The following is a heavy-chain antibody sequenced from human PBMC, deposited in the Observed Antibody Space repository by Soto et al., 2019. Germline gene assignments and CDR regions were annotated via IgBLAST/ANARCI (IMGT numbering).Heavy chain of an antibody. V-gene: IGHV3-23*01. CDR3: AKSRRGLYDSSGYDPAGDGSDI. CDR1: GFSFSSYA. J-gene: IGHJ3*02. D-gene: IGHD3-22*01. Sequence: EGQLLESGGALVQPGGSLRLSCAASGFSFSSYAMSWVRQAPGKGLEWVSATGVTSGAKYYADSVTGRFTLSRDESKCTLYLQMNSLRVEDTAVYYCAKSRRGLYDSSGYDPAGDGSDIWGQGTMVTVSS. CDR2: TGVTSGAK.